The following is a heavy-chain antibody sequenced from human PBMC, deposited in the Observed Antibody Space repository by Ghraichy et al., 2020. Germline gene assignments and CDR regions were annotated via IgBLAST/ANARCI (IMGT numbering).Heavy chain of an antibody. Sequence: SETLSLTCTVSGGSINSYYWTWIRQPPGKGLEWIGYIYSSGSTNYNPSLKSRVTISVDTSKNQFSLKLRSVTAADTAVYYCARGVDGSGYYYGYWGQGTLVTVSS. CDR3: ARGVDGSGYYYGY. D-gene: IGHD3-22*01. J-gene: IGHJ4*02. V-gene: IGHV4-59*01. CDR1: GGSINSYY. CDR2: IYSSGST.